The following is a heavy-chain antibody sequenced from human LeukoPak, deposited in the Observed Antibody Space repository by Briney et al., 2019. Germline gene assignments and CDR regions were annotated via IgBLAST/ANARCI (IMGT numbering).Heavy chain of an antibody. CDR2: IKSKTDGGTT. V-gene: IGHV3-15*01. CDR1: GFTFSNAW. CDR3: TAYYDFWSGYDFDY. J-gene: IGHJ4*02. D-gene: IGHD3-3*01. Sequence: GGSLRLSCAASGFTFSNAWMSWVRQAPGKGLEWVGRIKSKTDGGTTDYAAPVKGRFTISRDDSKNTLYLQVNSLKTEDTAVYYCTAYYDFWSGYDFDYWGQGTLVTVSS.